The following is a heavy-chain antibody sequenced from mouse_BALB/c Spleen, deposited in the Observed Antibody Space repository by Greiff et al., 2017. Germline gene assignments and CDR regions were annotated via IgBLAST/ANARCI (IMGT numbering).Heavy chain of an antibody. J-gene: IGHJ2*01. CDR3: ARGAPYYGSSDY. CDR1: GFTFSDYY. CDR2: ISDGGSYT. Sequence: EVHLVESGGGLVKPGGSLKLSCAASGFTFSDYYMYWVRQTPEKRLEWVATISDGGSYTYYPDSVKGRFTISRDNAKNNLYLQMSSLKSEDTAMYYCARGAPYYGSSDYWGQGTTLTVSS. V-gene: IGHV5-4*02. D-gene: IGHD1-1*01.